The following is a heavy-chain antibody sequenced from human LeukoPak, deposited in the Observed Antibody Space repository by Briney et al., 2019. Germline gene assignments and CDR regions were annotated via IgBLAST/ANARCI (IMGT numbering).Heavy chain of an antibody. Sequence: GGSLRLSCAASGFTFSGSAMHWVRQASGKGLEWVCRIRSKAKGYSTEYAASVKGRFTVSRDDSNNTAYLQMNSLKTEDTAVYYCSSSLWYAELLKAFDLWGRGTLVTVSS. J-gene: IGHJ2*01. V-gene: IGHV3-73*01. CDR1: GFTFSGSA. D-gene: IGHD3-10*01. CDR2: IRSKAKGYST. CDR3: SSSLWYAELLKAFDL.